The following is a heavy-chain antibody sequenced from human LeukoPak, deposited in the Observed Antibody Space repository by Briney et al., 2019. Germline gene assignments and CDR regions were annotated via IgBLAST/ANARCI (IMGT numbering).Heavy chain of an antibody. J-gene: IGHJ6*02. D-gene: IGHD3-10*02. CDR3: ARDWTPVRGVYYYYYGMDV. Sequence: SETLSLTCTVSGGSISSSSYYWGWIRQPPGKGLEWIGEIYHSGSTNYNPSLKSRVTVSVDKSKNQFSLKLSSVTAADTAVYYCARDWTPVRGVYYYYYGMDVWGQGTTVTVSS. V-gene: IGHV4-39*07. CDR1: GGSISSSSYY. CDR2: IYHSGST.